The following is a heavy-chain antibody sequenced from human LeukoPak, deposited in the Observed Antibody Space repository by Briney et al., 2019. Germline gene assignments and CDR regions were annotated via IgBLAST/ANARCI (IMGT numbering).Heavy chain of an antibody. D-gene: IGHD2-2*01. V-gene: IGHV3-23*01. CDR3: AKGGYCGSTSCYGDWFDP. Sequence: GGSLRLSCAASGFTFSSYAMSWVRQAPGKGLEWVSAISGSGGSTYYADSVKGRFTISRDNSKNTLYLQMNSLRAEDTAVYYCAKGGYCGSTSCYGDWFDPWGQGTLVTVSS. CDR1: GFTFSSYA. CDR2: ISGSGGST. J-gene: IGHJ5*02.